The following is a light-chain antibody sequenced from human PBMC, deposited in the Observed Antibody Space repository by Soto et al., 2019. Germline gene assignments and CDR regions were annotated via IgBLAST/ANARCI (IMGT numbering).Light chain of an antibody. V-gene: IGKV3-20*01. Sequence: EIVLTQSPGTLSLSPGERATLSCRASQSVSSNYLAWYQQKPGQAPRLLIYGASIMATGIPDRVSGSGSGTDFTLTIRRLEPEDFAVYYCQQYRSSYPWTFGQGTKVEIK. CDR2: GAS. J-gene: IGKJ1*01. CDR3: QQYRSSYPWT. CDR1: QSVSSNY.